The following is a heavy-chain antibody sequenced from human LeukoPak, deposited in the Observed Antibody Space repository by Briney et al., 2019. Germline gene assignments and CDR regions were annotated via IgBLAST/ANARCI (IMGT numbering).Heavy chain of an antibody. D-gene: IGHD6-13*01. CDR2: IYTSGST. Sequence: SETLSLTCTVSGGSISSGSYYWSWIRQPAGKGLEWIGRIYTSGSTNYNPSLKSRVTISVDTSKNQFSLKLSSVTAADTAVYYCARAGYSSSWDYWGQGTLVTVSS. CDR3: ARAGYSSSWDY. CDR1: GGSISSGSYY. V-gene: IGHV4-61*02. J-gene: IGHJ4*02.